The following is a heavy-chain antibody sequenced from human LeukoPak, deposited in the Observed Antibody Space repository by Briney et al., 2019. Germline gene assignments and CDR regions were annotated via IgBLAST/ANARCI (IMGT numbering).Heavy chain of an antibody. CDR3: ARVTGGHRGSHYFDY. CDR2: IYYSGST. Sequence: PSETLSLTCTVSGGSISSYYWGWIRQPPGKGLEWIGSIYYSGSTYYNPSLKSRLTISVDTSKNQFSLKLSSVTAADTAVYYCARVTGGHRGSHYFDYWGQGTLVTVSS. V-gene: IGHV4-39*07. CDR1: GGSISSYY. J-gene: IGHJ4*02. D-gene: IGHD1-14*01.